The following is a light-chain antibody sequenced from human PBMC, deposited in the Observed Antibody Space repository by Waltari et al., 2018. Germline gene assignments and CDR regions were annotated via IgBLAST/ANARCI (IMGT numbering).Light chain of an antibody. CDR1: QSVFYSSNNKNS. Sequence: DIVMTQSLDSLAVSLGERATINCKSSQSVFYSSNNKNSLAWFQQKPGQPPKRLIYWACTRESGVPDRFSGSGSGTDFTLTISSLQAEDVAVYYCQQLNSYPLTFGGGTKVEIK. CDR2: WAC. J-gene: IGKJ4*01. CDR3: QQLNSYPLT. V-gene: IGKV4-1*01.